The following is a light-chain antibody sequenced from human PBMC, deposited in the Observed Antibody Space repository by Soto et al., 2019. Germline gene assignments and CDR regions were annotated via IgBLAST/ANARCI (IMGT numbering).Light chain of an antibody. Sequence: EIVLTQSPGTLPLSPRERATLSCRASQSVSNAYLAWYQHKVGQSPRLLIYGASNGAPGIPDRFSGSGSGTDSTITISSLEPEDFAVYYCEQYAASPGTFGKGTQVEVK. V-gene: IGKV3-20*01. CDR2: GAS. CDR1: QSVSNAY. CDR3: EQYAASPGT. J-gene: IGKJ1*01.